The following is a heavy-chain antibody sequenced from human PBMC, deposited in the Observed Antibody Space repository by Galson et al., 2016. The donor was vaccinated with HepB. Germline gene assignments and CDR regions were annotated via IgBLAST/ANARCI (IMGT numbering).Heavy chain of an antibody. CDR1: GFTFSDYG. J-gene: IGHJ4*02. D-gene: IGHD2-21*02. Sequence: SLRLSCAASGFTFSDYGMHWVRQAPGRGLQGVSVISKDGSDKQYADSVKGRFTVSRDNSKNTLFLQMNSLRVEDTAVYYCAKMDCGRDCPRDYWGQGTLVTVSS. CDR2: ISKDGSDK. CDR3: AKMDCGRDCPRDY. V-gene: IGHV3-30*18.